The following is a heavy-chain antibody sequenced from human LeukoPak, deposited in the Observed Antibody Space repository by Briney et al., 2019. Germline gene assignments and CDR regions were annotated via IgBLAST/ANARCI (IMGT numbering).Heavy chain of an antibody. Sequence: SETLSLTCTVSGGSISSYYWSWIRQPPGKGLEWIGYIYYSGSTNYNPPLKSRVTISVDTSKNQFSLKLSSVTAADTAVYYCARGVGYSYGYAPFDYWGQGTLDTVSS. CDR3: ARGVGYSYGYAPFDY. V-gene: IGHV4-59*01. CDR1: GGSISSYY. CDR2: IYYSGST. D-gene: IGHD5-18*01. J-gene: IGHJ4*02.